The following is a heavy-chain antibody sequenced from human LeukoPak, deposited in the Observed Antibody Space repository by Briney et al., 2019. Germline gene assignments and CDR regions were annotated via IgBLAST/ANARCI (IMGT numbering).Heavy chain of an antibody. CDR1: GGSIGSSHFY. CDR3: ARDAIAAPLLDCYYGMDV. J-gene: IGHJ6*02. D-gene: IGHD6-6*01. V-gene: IGHV4-39*07. Sequence: SETLSLTCTVSGGSIGSSHFYWGWIRQPPGKGLEWIGSIYYSGTTYYNPSLKSRVTISVDMSKNQFSLKLSSVTAADTAVYYCARDAIAAPLLDCYYGMDVWGQGTTVTVSS. CDR2: IYYSGTT.